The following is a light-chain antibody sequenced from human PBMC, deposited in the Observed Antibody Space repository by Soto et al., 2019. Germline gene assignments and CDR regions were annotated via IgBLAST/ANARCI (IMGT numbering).Light chain of an antibody. Sequence: EILLTQSPGTLSLSPGERATLSCRASQSVRSSYLAWYQQKPGQAPRLLIYGASSRATGIPDRFSGSGSGTDFTLTTNRLEPEDFAVYYCQQFGSSPLTFGGGTKVDIK. V-gene: IGKV3-20*01. J-gene: IGKJ4*01. CDR3: QQFGSSPLT. CDR1: QSVRSSY. CDR2: GAS.